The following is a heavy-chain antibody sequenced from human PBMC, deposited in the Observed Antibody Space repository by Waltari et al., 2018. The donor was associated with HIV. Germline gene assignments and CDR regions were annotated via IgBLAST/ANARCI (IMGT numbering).Heavy chain of an antibody. CDR1: GGPLSSSSYY. Sequence: QLHLQESGPGLVKPSETLSLTCTVSGGPLSSSSYYWGLIRQPPEKGLEWIGSIYYSGSTYYTPSLKSRVIISVDTSKNQFSVKLSSVTAADTAVYYCARMGQTDDILTGHHYWGQGTLVTVSS. D-gene: IGHD3-9*01. J-gene: IGHJ4*02. CDR3: ARMGQTDDILTGHHY. V-gene: IGHV4-39*01. CDR2: IYYSGST.